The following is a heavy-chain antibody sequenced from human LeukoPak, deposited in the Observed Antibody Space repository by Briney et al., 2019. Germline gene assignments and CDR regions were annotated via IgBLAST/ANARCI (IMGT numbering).Heavy chain of an antibody. CDR1: GGTFTSYD. CDR2: MNPNSGNT. Sequence: GASVKVSCKASGGTFTSYDINWVRQATGQGLEWMGWMNPNSGNTGYAQKFQGRVTITRNTSISTAYMELSSLRSENTAVYYCATSITGTQTDAFDIWGQGTMVTVSS. CDR3: ATSITGTQTDAFDI. V-gene: IGHV1-8*03. J-gene: IGHJ3*02. D-gene: IGHD1-7*01.